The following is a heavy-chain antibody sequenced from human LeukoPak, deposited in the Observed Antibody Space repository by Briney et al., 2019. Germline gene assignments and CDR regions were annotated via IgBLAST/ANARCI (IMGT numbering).Heavy chain of an antibody. J-gene: IGHJ4*02. Sequence: AGGSLRLSCAASGLTLSGYTMNWVRQAPGKGLEWVSSISSSTTYIYYADSLKGRFTVSRDNAKNSLYLQMNSLRVEDTAVYYCASGYSYGRFDYWGQGTLVTVSS. V-gene: IGHV3-21*01. CDR1: GLTLSGYT. CDR3: ASGYSYGRFDY. D-gene: IGHD5-18*01. CDR2: ISSSTTYI.